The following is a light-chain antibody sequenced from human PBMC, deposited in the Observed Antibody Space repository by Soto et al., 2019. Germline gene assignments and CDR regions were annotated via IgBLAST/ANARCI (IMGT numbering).Light chain of an antibody. V-gene: IGLV2-8*01. J-gene: IGLJ1*01. CDR3: SSYAGTNTDYV. CDR1: SSDVGGYKY. Sequence: QSAPTQPPSASGSPGQSVTISCTGTSSDVGGYKYVSWYQQHPGKVPKLMIYEVNKRPSGVPDRFSGSKSGNTASLTVSGLQAEDEADYYCSSYAGTNTDYVFGTGTKLTVL. CDR2: EVN.